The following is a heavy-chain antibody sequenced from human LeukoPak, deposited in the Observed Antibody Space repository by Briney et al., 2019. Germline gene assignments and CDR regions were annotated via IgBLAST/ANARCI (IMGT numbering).Heavy chain of an antibody. CDR3: AKDQDGVVVVLLKDAFDI. J-gene: IGHJ3*02. V-gene: IGHV3-30*04. D-gene: IGHD2-2*01. Sequence: PGRSLRLSCTASGFTFSSYSIHWVRQAPGKGLEWVALISFDGKKTDYADSVKGRFTFSRDNSKNTLYLQMNSLRVEDTAVYYCAKDQDGVVVVLLKDAFDIWGQGTMVTVSS. CDR2: ISFDGKKT. CDR1: GFTFSSYS.